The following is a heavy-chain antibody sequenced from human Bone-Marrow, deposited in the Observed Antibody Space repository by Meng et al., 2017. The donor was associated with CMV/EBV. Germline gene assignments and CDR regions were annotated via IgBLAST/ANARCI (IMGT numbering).Heavy chain of an antibody. V-gene: IGHV4-34*01. Sequence: GSLRLSCAVYGGSFSGYYWSWIRQPPGKGLEWIGEINHSGSTNYNPSLKSRVTISVDTSKNQFSLKLSSVTAADTAVYYCARDRGDVWGQGTTVTVSS. CDR1: GGSFSGYY. J-gene: IGHJ6*02. CDR2: INHSGST. CDR3: ARDRGDV. D-gene: IGHD3-16*02.